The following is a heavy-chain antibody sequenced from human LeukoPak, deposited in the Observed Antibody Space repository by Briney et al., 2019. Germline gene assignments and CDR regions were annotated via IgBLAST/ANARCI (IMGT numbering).Heavy chain of an antibody. Sequence: GRSLRLSCAASGFTFSSYGMHWVRQAPGKGLEWVAVIWYDGSNKYYADSVKGRFTISRDNSKNTLYLQMSSLRAEGTAVYYCAKAKRPYYYDSSGPPSPWGQGTLVTVSS. CDR3: AKAKRPYYYDSSGPPSP. CDR2: IWYDGSNK. V-gene: IGHV3-33*06. D-gene: IGHD3-22*01. CDR1: GFTFSSYG. J-gene: IGHJ5*02.